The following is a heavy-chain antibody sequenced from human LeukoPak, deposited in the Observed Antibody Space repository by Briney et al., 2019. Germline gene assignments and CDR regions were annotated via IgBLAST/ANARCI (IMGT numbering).Heavy chain of an antibody. CDR1: GGSISSYY. Sequence: SETLSLTCTVSGGSISSYYWSWIRQPPGKGLEWIGYIYYSGSTNYNPSLKSRVTISVDTSKNQFSLKLSSVTAADTAVYYCARLGSRFLEWLPPDWGQGTLVTVSS. CDR2: IYYSGST. V-gene: IGHV4-59*08. J-gene: IGHJ4*02. D-gene: IGHD3-3*01. CDR3: ARLGSRFLEWLPPD.